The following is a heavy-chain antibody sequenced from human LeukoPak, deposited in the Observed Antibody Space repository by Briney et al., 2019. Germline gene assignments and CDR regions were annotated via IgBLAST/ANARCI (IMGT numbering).Heavy chain of an antibody. CDR1: GFTFSSYA. J-gene: IGHJ4*02. V-gene: IGHV3-23*01. CDR2: ISGSGGST. CDR3: AKVPIVGPTYYFDY. Sequence: PGGSLRLSCAASGFTFSSYAMSWVRQAPGKGLEWVSAISGSGGSTYYADSVKGRFIISRDNSKNTLYLQMNSLRAEDTAVYYCAKVPIVGPTYYFDYWGQGTLVTVSS. D-gene: IGHD1-26*01.